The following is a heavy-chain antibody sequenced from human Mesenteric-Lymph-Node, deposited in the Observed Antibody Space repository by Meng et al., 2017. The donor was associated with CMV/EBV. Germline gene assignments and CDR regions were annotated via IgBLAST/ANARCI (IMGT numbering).Heavy chain of an antibody. D-gene: IGHD6-13*01. CDR1: GFSLSIYS. J-gene: IGHJ4*02. V-gene: IGHV3-23*01. CDR3: AKEMRMAAVGTVGFDY. CDR2: IGTGSTK. Sequence: GESLKISCTASGFSLSIYSMSWVRQAPGKGLEWVAYIGTGSTKYYADSVKGRFTISRDDSKDTLYLQMNSLRADDTAVYYCAKEMRMAAVGTVGFDYWGQGTLVTVSS.